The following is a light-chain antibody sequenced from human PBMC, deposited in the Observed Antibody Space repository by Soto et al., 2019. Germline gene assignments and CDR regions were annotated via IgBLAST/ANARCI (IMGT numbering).Light chain of an antibody. CDR2: DAS. CDR3: QQRSDWPPST. CDR1: QSVSSY. V-gene: IGKV3-11*01. J-gene: IGKJ5*01. Sequence: EIVLTQSPATLSLSPGERANLSCRASQSVSSYLVLYQQKPGQAPRLLIYDASNRATGIPARFSGSGSGTEFTLTISSLEPEDFAVYYCQQRSDWPPSTFGQGQRLDIK.